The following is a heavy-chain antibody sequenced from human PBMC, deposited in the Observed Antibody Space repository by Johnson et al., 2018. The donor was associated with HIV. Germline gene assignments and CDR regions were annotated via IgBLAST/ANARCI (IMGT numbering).Heavy chain of an antibody. CDR2: VNPKGTKT. CDR1: QFTFSRYY. CDR3: AKDLFTEREDDVFDI. D-gene: IGHD1-26*01. Sequence: EVQLVESGVGLIQPGGSPRLSCAASQFTFSRYYMKCVRQAPGNGLELVGQVNPKGTKTNLIESAKDRINTSTINAKNTLHLQMNSLRPEDTALYYCAKDLFTEREDDVFDIWGQGTMVTVSS. J-gene: IGHJ3*02. V-gene: IGHV3-25*04.